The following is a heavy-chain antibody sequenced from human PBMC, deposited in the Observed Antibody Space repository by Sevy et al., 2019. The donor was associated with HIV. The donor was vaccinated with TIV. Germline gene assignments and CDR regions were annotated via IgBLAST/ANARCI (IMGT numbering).Heavy chain of an antibody. CDR1: GGSISSSSYY. V-gene: IGHV4-39*01. CDR3: ARRRAARHFFRLSGENWFDP. Sequence: SETLSLTCTVSGGSISSSSYYWGWIRQPPGKGLEWIGSIYYSGSTYYNPSLKSRVTISVDTSKNQFSLKLSSVTAADTAVYYCARRRAARHFFRLSGENWFDPWGQGTLVTVSS. D-gene: IGHD6-6*01. J-gene: IGHJ5*02. CDR2: IYYSGST.